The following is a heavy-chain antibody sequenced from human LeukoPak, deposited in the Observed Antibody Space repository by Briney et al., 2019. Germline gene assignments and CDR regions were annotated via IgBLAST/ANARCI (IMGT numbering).Heavy chain of an antibody. CDR3: AGHVSAAAGGR. CDR2: IHHSGST. V-gene: IGHV4-34*01. CDR1: GGSVRDNY. Sequence: SETLSLTCAVYGGSVRDNYWSWIRQPPGKGLEWIGEIHHSGSTKYNPSLKSRVTISLDTSKNQFSLKLNSMTAADTAVYYCAGHVSAAAGGRWGQGTLVTLSS. D-gene: IGHD6-13*01. J-gene: IGHJ4*02.